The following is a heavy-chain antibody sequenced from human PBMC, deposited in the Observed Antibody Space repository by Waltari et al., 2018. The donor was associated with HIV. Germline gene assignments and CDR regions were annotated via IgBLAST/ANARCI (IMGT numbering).Heavy chain of an antibody. Sequence: QLQLQESGPGLVKPSETLSLTCTVSGGSISSSSYYWGWIRQPPGKGLEWIGSIYYSGSTYYNPSLKSRVTISVDTSKNQFSLKLSSVTAADTAVYYCARHRHSGSYVWFDPWGQGTLVTVSS. CDR3: ARHRHSGSYVWFDP. D-gene: IGHD1-26*01. CDR1: GGSISSSSYY. V-gene: IGHV4-39*01. CDR2: IYYSGST. J-gene: IGHJ5*02.